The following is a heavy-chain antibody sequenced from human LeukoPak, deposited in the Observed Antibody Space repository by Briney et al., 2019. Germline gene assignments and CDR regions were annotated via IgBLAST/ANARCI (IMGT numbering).Heavy chain of an antibody. Sequence: PSETLSLTCAVSGGSISSGGYSWSWIRQPPGKGLEWIGYIYHSGSTYYNPSLKSRVTISVDRSKNQFSLKLSSVTAADTAVYYCARVGGQGFDPWGQGTLVTVSS. CDR3: ARVGGQGFDP. CDR2: IYHSGST. V-gene: IGHV4-30-2*01. D-gene: IGHD3-16*01. J-gene: IGHJ5*02. CDR1: GGSISSGGYS.